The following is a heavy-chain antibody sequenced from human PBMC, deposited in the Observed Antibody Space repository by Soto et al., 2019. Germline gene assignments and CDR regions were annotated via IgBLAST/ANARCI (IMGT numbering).Heavy chain of an antibody. CDR1: GFTFSSYA. CDR3: ARDPLWGTAMVLWYFDL. Sequence: GGSLRLSCAASGFTFSSYAMHWVRQAPGKGLEWVAVISYDGSNKYYAGSVKGRFTISRDNSKNTLYLQMNSLRAEDTAVYYCARDPLWGTAMVLWYFDLWGRGTLVTVS. V-gene: IGHV3-30-3*01. J-gene: IGHJ2*01. D-gene: IGHD5-18*01. CDR2: ISYDGSNK.